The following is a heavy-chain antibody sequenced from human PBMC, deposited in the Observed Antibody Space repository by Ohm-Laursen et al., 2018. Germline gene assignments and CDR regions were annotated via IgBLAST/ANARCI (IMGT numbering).Heavy chain of an antibody. CDR3: ARGTDNTGWYGY. V-gene: IGHV3-21*01. D-gene: IGHD6-19*01. Sequence: GSLRLSCAASGFTFSIYSMNWVRQAPGKGLEWVSSISSSSDYIYYADSLKGRFTISRDNAKNSLYLQMNSLRAEDTAVYYCARGTDNTGWYGYWGQGILVTVSS. CDR2: ISSSSDYI. CDR1: GFTFSIYS. J-gene: IGHJ4*02.